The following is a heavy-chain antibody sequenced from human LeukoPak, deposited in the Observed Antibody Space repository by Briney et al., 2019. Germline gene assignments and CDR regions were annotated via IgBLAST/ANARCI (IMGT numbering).Heavy chain of an antibody. Sequence: SETLSLTCTVSGGSISSSSYYWGWIRQPPGKGLEWIGSIYYSGSTYYNPSLKSRVTISVDTSKNQFSLKLSSVTAADTAVYYCARHLDSSPSGGYWGQGTLVTVSS. J-gene: IGHJ4*02. D-gene: IGHD2-8*02. V-gene: IGHV4-39*01. CDR2: IYYSGST. CDR3: ARHLDSSPSGGY. CDR1: GGSISSSSYY.